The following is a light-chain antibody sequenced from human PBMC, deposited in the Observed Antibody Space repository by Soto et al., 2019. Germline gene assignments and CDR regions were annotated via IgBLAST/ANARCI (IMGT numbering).Light chain of an antibody. V-gene: IGKV3-20*01. CDR2: GAS. J-gene: IGKJ1*01. CDR3: QQYGSSPWT. Sequence: EIVLTQSPGTLSLSPGERATLSCRASQSVSSSYLAWYQQKPGQAPRLLIYGASSRASGIPDRFSGSGSGTDFTLTISRLEAEDFAVYDCQQYGSSPWTFGQGTKVDI. CDR1: QSVSSSY.